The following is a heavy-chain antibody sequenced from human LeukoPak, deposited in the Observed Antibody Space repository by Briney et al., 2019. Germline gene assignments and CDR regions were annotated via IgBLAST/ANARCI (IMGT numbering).Heavy chain of an antibody. Sequence: PGGSLRLSCAASGFTFSSYAMSWVRQAPGKGLEWVSAISGSGGSTYYADSVKGRFTISRDNSKNTLYLQMNSLRAEDTAVYYCSKDRLLWFGELIDWGKGTTVTVSS. V-gene: IGHV3-23*01. J-gene: IGHJ6*04. CDR3: SKDRLLWFGELID. D-gene: IGHD3-10*01. CDR2: ISGSGGST. CDR1: GFTFSSYA.